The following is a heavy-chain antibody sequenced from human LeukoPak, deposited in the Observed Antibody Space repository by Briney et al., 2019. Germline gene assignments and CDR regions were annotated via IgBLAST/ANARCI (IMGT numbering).Heavy chain of an antibody. J-gene: IGHJ6*02. Sequence: GESLQISCEGSGYIFTSYWIGWVRQLPGKGVEWMGIINVGDTHPSDSDTRYSPSFQRQVTISADKSISTAYLQWSSLKASDTAVYYCARHSTSSIYFGMDVWGQGTTVTASS. V-gene: IGHV5-51*01. CDR2: INVGDTHPSDSDT. CDR3: ARHSTSSIYFGMDV. D-gene: IGHD2/OR15-2a*01. CDR1: GYIFTSYW.